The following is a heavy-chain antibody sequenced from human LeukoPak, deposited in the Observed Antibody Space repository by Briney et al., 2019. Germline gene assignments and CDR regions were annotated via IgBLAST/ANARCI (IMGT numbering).Heavy chain of an antibody. CDR1: GGSISSYY. CDR2: IYYSGST. V-gene: IGHV4-59*08. D-gene: IGHD5-18*01. Sequence: SETLSLTCTVSGGSISSYYWSSIRQPPGKGLERIGYIYYSGSTNYNPSLKSRVTISVDTSKNQFSLKLSSVTAADTAVYYCARQGRGYSYGYWAFDIWGQGTMVTVSS. J-gene: IGHJ3*02. CDR3: ARQGRGYSYGYWAFDI.